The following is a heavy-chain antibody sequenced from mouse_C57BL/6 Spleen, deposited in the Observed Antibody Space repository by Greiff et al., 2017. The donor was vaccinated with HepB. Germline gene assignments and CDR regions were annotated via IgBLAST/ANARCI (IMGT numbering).Heavy chain of an antibody. D-gene: IGHD2-2*01. CDR1: GFTFSDYG. J-gene: IGHJ4*01. CDR2: ISSGSSTI. V-gene: IGHV5-17*01. Sequence: EVQLVESGGGLVKPGGSLKLSCAASGFTFSDYGMHWVRQAPEKGLEWVAYISSGSSTIYYADTVKGRFTISRDNAKNTLFLQMTSLRSEDTAMYYCATGLRGTMDYWGQGTSVTVSS. CDR3: ATGLRGTMDY.